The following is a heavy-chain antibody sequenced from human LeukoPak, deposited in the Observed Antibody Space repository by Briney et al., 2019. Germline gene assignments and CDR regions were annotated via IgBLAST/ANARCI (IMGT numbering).Heavy chain of an antibody. J-gene: IGHJ4*02. V-gene: IGHV1-3*01. CDR3: ASGLYYDSSGYTMGSFDY. Sequence: ASVKVSCKASGYTFTSYAMHWVRQAPGQRLEWMGCINAGNGNTKCSQKFQGRVTITRDTSASTAYMELSSLRSEDTAVYYCASGLYYDSSGYTMGSFDYWGQGTLVTVSS. D-gene: IGHD3-22*01. CDR2: INAGNGNT. CDR1: GYTFTSYA.